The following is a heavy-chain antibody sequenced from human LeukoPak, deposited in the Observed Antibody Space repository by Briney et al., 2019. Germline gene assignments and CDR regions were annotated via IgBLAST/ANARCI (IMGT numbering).Heavy chain of an antibody. CDR1: GFTFSSYS. V-gene: IGHV3-21*01. J-gene: IGHJ4*02. Sequence: GSLRLSCAASGFTFSSYSMNWVRQAPGKGLEWVSSISSSSSYIYYADSLRGRFTISRDNAKNSLYLQMNSLRAEDTAVYYCAGDQGYCSSSSCYVWGYYFDYWGQGTPLTVSS. CDR2: ISSSSSYI. CDR3: AGDQGYCSSSSCYVWGYYFDY. D-gene: IGHD2-2*01.